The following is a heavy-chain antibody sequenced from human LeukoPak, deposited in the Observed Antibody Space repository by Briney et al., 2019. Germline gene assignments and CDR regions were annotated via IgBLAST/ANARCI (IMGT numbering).Heavy chain of an antibody. CDR3: ARLKYYYGSGSYYLFDY. J-gene: IGHJ4*02. Sequence: PSETLSLTCTVSGGSISSSSYYWDWIRQPPGKGLEWIGSVYYSGSTYYSPSLKSRVTISVDTSKNQFSLKLSSVTAADTAVYYCARLKYYYGSGSYYLFDYWGQGTLVTVSS. CDR2: VYYSGST. CDR1: GGSISSSSYY. D-gene: IGHD3-10*01. V-gene: IGHV4-39*07.